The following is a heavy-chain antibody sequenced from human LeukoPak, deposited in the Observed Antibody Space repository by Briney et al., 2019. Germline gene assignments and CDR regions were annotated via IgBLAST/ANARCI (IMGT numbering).Heavy chain of an antibody. D-gene: IGHD1-14*01. Sequence: GGSLRLSCAASGFTFSSYSMNWVRQAPGKGLEWVSSISSSSSYIYYADSVKGRFTISRDNAKNSLYLQMNSLRAEDTAVYYCARVKGRYDYYGMDVWGQGTTVTVSS. CDR1: GFTFSSYS. CDR2: ISSSSSYI. J-gene: IGHJ6*02. V-gene: IGHV3-21*01. CDR3: ARVKGRYDYYGMDV.